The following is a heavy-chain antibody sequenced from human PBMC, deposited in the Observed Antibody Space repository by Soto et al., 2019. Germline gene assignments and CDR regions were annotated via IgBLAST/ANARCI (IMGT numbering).Heavy chain of an antibody. Sequence: QVQLVESGGGLVKPGGSLRLSCAASGFTFSDYYMSWIRQAPGKGLEWVSYINSRSSYTNYADSVKGRITISRDNAKTSLYLQMNSLRAEDTAVYYCARAPSGHLDYWGQGTRVTVSS. D-gene: IGHD1-26*01. V-gene: IGHV3-11*05. CDR1: GFTFSDYY. CDR2: INSRSSYT. J-gene: IGHJ4*02. CDR3: ARAPSGHLDY.